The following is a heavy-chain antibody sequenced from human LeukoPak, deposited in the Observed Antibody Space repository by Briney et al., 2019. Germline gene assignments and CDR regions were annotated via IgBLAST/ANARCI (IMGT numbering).Heavy chain of an antibody. D-gene: IGHD6-6*01. CDR2: INHSGST. V-gene: IGHV4-34*01. J-gene: IGHJ4*02. CDR3: ARLQQLAH. Sequence: SETLSLTCAVYGGSFSGYYWSWIRQPPGKGLEWIGEINHSGSTNYNPSLKSRVTISVDTSKNQFSLKLSSVTAADTAVYYCARLQQLAHWGQGTLVTVSS. CDR1: GGSFSGYY.